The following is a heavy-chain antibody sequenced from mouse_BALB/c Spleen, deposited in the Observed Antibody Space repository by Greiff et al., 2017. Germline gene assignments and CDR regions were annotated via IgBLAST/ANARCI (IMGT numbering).Heavy chain of an antibody. J-gene: IGHJ2*01. CDR2: IDPANGNT. CDR1: GFNIKDTY. CDR3: ARAERGFDD. Sequence: EVKLVESGAELVKPGASVKLSCTASGFNIKDTYMHWVKQRPEQGLEWIGRIDPANGNTKYDPKFQGKATITADTSSNTAYLQLSSLTSEDTAVYYCARAERGFDDWGQGTTLTVSS. V-gene: IGHV14-3*02.